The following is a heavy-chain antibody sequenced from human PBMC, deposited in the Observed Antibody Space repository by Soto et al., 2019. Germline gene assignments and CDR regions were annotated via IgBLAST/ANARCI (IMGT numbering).Heavy chain of an antibody. CDR3: ARAQHDPYDASGYYFNWFDP. Sequence: GASVKVSCKASGGTFNNYGINWVRQAPGQGLEWMGGVIPLFGAANYAQKFQGRVTITADASTSVVYMQLSSLRSEDTAVYYCARAQHDPYDASGYYFNWFDPWGQGTLVTVS. CDR2: VIPLFGAA. J-gene: IGHJ5*02. CDR1: GGTFNNYG. D-gene: IGHD3-22*01. V-gene: IGHV1-69*13.